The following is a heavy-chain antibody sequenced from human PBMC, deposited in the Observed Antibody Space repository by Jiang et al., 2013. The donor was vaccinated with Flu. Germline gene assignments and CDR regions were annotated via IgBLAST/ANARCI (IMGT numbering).Heavy chain of an antibody. V-gene: IGHV1-18*01. Sequence: MGWISVYNGNTKYAQKFQGRVTMTTDTSTSTAYMELRSLISDDTAMYYCARDYSSSWYGDYYYYGMDVWGQGTTVTVSS. CDR3: ARDYSSSWYGDYYYYGMDV. CDR2: ISVYNGNT. D-gene: IGHD6-13*01. J-gene: IGHJ6*02.